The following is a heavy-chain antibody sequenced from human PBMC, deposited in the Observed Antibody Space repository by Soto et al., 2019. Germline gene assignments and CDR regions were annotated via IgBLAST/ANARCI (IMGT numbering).Heavy chain of an antibody. CDR3: ASSAGLDHLLNYYGLNV. D-gene: IGHD6-13*01. CDR1: GGTFTSTA. V-gene: IGHV1-69*01. Sequence: QVLLVQSSAEVKKPGSSVKVSCKASGGTFTSTAFSWVRQAPGQGLEWMGGIIPVLGTPNYAQKFQARLTVTADASTTTVHMELSSLRSDDPAVYYCASSAGLDHLLNYYGLNVWGQGTTGTVSS. J-gene: IGHJ6*02. CDR2: IIPVLGTP.